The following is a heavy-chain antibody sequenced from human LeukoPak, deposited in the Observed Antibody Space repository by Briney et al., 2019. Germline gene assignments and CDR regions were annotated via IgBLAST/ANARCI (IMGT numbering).Heavy chain of an antibody. CDR2: MNPNSGNT. CDR3: ARGKRSQQRYVLKFSAGVYFDY. D-gene: IGHD6-13*01. Sequence: GASVKVSCKASGYTFTSYDINWVRQATGQGLEWMGWMNPNSGNTGYAQKFQGRVTITRNTSISTAYMELSSLRSEDTAVYYCARGKRSQQRYVLKFSAGVYFDYWGQGTLVTVSS. CDR1: GYTFTSYD. V-gene: IGHV1-8*03. J-gene: IGHJ4*02.